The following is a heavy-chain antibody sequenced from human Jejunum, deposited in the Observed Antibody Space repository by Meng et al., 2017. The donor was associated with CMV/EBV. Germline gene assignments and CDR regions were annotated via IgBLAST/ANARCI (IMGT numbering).Heavy chain of an antibody. CDR1: GYNFNNYW. CDR2: IYPGDSDT. Sequence: CKVFGYNFNNYWIGWVRQMPGKGLECMGIIYPGDSDTKYSPSFQGQVTISADKSINTAYLQWSSLQASDTAMYYCARSTTVTDFDSWGQGTLVTVSS. J-gene: IGHJ4*02. D-gene: IGHD4-11*01. V-gene: IGHV5-51*01. CDR3: ARSTTVTDFDS.